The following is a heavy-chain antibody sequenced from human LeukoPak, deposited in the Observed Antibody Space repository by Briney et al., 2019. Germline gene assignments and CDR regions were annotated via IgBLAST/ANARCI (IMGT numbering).Heavy chain of an antibody. CDR1: GFTFSSYW. CDR3: VRVDTSGYYYELSFDY. CDR2: TKKDGSEK. D-gene: IGHD3-22*01. V-gene: IGHV3-7*01. J-gene: IGHJ4*02. Sequence: PGGSLRLSGAASGFTFSSYWMSWVRQAPGKGLEWVANTKKDGSEKEYVDSVKGRFTISRDNAKNSLYLQMNSLRVEDTAVYYCVRVDTSGYYYELSFDYWGQGTLVTVSS.